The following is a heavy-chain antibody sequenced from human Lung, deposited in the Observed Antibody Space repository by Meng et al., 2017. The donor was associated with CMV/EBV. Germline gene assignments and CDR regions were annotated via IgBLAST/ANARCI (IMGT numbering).Heavy chain of an antibody. D-gene: IGHD3-10*01. J-gene: IGHJ1*01. V-gene: IGHV4-4*02. CDR1: GDSITNQNW. Sequence: ESGHARVKPSEPLSPTRAVAGDSITNQNWWAWVPQPPGKGLEWIGEIPHRGSSAYNPSLKCRVSMSIDKSKNQFSLKLTSVTAADTAVYHCLRRSGSSVWGQGTLVTVSS. CDR2: IPHRGSS. CDR3: LRRSGSSV.